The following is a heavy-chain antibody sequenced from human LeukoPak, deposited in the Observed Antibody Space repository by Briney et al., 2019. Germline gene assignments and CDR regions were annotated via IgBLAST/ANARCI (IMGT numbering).Heavy chain of an antibody. CDR1: GGSISSYY. CDR2: IYYTGAT. CDR3: ARGGRIAVTRAGDY. D-gene: IGHD6-19*01. Sequence: SETLSLTCTVSGGSISSYYWSWIRLPPGKGLEWIGYIYYTGATYYNPSLKSRVTISLDTSKNQFSLKLSSVTAADTAVYYCARGGRIAVTRAGDYWGQGTLVTVSS. V-gene: IGHV4-59*12. J-gene: IGHJ4*02.